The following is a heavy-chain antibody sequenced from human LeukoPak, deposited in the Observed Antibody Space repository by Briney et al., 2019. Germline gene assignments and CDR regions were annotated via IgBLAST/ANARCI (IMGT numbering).Heavy chain of an antibody. CDR1: GYSISSGLY. D-gene: IGHD1-26*01. J-gene: IGHJ4*02. CDR2: IYHSGST. V-gene: IGHV4-38-2*01. Sequence: SETLSLICDVSGYSISSGLYWRWIWQPPGKGLQWIGNIYHSGSTYYNPSLKSRVTISVDTSKNQFSLKLNSVTAADTAVYYCARLQRALVGGTYFDYWGQGALVTVSS. CDR3: ARLQRALVGGTYFDY.